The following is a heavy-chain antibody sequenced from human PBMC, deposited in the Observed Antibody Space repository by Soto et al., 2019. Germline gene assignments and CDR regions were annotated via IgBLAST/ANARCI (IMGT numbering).Heavy chain of an antibody. Sequence: QVQLVQSGAEVKKPGSSVKVSCKASGGTFSSYAISWVRQAPGQGLEWMGGIIPIFGTAHYAQKFQGRVTITADESTSTAYMELSRLRAEDTAVYYCARAPSRLWNDYYFDYWGQGTLVTVSS. V-gene: IGHV1-69*01. CDR3: ARAPSRLWNDYYFDY. J-gene: IGHJ4*02. CDR2: IIPIFGTA. D-gene: IGHD1-1*01. CDR1: GGTFSSYA.